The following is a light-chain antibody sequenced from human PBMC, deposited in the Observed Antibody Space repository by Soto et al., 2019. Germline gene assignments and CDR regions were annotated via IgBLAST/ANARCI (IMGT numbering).Light chain of an antibody. J-gene: IGKJ2*01. CDR2: GTS. CDR1: QSVGRN. V-gene: IGKV3-15*01. CDR3: QQDNKWPYT. Sequence: EIVMTQSPVALSVSPGESAALSCRASQSVGRNFAWYQQRPGQAPRVLIYGTSTRATGVPARFSGSVSGTDFPLTISSLQSEDFAVYYCQQDNKWPYTFGQGTRLEI.